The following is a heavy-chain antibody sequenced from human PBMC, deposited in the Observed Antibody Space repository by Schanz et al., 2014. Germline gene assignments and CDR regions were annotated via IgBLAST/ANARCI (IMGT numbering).Heavy chain of an antibody. CDR3: AKDLDANYFDY. CDR2: ISSSSSTR. D-gene: IGHD1-1*01. CDR1: GFTFSSYS. V-gene: IGHV3-48*01. Sequence: EVQLVESGGGLVQPGGSLRLSCAASGFTFSSYSMNWVRQAPGKGLEWVSYISSSSSTRYYADSVKGRFTISRDNSKNTLYLQMNGLRGEDTAVYYCAKDLDANYFDYWGQGILVTVSS. J-gene: IGHJ4*02.